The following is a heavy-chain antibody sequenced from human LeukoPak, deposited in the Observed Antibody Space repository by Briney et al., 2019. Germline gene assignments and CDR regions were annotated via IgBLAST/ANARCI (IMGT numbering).Heavy chain of an antibody. CDR3: AGGLSFSPYNWNDGSFDY. D-gene: IGHD1-1*01. CDR1: GGTFSSYA. CDR2: IIPIFGTA. J-gene: IGHJ4*02. Sequence: KISCKASGGTFSSYAISWVRQAPGQGLEWMGGIIPIFGTANYAQKFQGRVTITADESTSTAYMELSSLRSEDTAVYYCAGGLSFSPYNWNDGSFDYWGQGTLVTVSS. V-gene: IGHV1-69*01.